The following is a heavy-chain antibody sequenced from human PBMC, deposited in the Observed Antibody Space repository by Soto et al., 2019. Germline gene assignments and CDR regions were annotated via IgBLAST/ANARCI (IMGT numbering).Heavy chain of an antibody. J-gene: IGHJ6*02. Sequence: AGGSLRLSCAASGFTFSSYGMHWVRQAPGKGLEWVAVIWYDGSNKYYADSVKGRFTISRDNSKNTLYLQMNSLRAEDTAVYYCARDLQYCSSTSCYFYYYYGMDVWGQGTTVTVSS. CDR2: IWYDGSNK. CDR1: GFTFSSYG. CDR3: ARDLQYCSSTSCYFYYYYGMDV. D-gene: IGHD2-2*01. V-gene: IGHV3-33*01.